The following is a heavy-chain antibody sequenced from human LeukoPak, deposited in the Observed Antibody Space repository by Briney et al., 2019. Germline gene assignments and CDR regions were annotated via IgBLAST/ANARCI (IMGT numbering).Heavy chain of an antibody. D-gene: IGHD2-15*01. CDR1: GGSISSGSYY. Sequence: SQTLSLTCTVSGGSISSGSYYWSWIRQPAGQGLEWIGRIYTSGSTYYNPSLKSRVTISVDTSKNQFSLKLSSVTAADTAVYYCARDSGSSWYFDLWGRGTLVTVSS. CDR3: ARDSGSSWYFDL. V-gene: IGHV4-61*02. CDR2: IYTSGST. J-gene: IGHJ2*01.